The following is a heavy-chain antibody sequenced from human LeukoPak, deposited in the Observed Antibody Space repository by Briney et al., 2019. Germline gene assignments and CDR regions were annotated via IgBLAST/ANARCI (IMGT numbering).Heavy chain of an antibody. CDR2: ISSSSSYI. J-gene: IGHJ4*02. D-gene: IGHD4/OR15-4a*01. CDR1: GFTFSSYN. CDR3: ARDRVLRLRYFDY. Sequence: GGSLRLSCAASGFTFSSYNMNWVRQAPGKGLEWVSSISSSSSYIYYADSVKGRFTISRDNAKNSLYLQMNSLRAEDTAVYYCARDRVLRLRYFDYWGQGTLVTVSS. V-gene: IGHV3-21*01.